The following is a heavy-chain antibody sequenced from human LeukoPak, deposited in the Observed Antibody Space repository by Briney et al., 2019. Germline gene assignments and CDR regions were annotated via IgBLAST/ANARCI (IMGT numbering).Heavy chain of an antibody. CDR1: GFTFSNSW. CDR3: ARFVVGLQGGFTNDY. Sequence: GGSLRLSCAGSGFTFSNSWMNWVRQAPGKGLEWVSYISSSSVTIYYADSVKGRFIISRDNAKNSLYLQMNSLRAEDTAVYYCARFVVGLQGGFTNDYWGQGTLVTVSS. V-gene: IGHV3-48*04. D-gene: IGHD2-15*01. J-gene: IGHJ4*02. CDR2: ISSSSVTI.